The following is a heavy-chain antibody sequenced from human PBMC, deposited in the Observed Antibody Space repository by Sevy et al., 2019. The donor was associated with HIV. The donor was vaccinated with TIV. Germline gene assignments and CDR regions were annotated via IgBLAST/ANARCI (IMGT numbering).Heavy chain of an antibody. Sequence: GGSLRLSCAASGFTISRNYMSWVRQAPGKGLEWVSVIYSGGSTYYADSVKGRFTISRDNSKNTLYLQMNSLRAEDTAVYYCARVNWGGSWFDPWGQGTLVTVSS. J-gene: IGHJ5*02. CDR3: ARVNWGGSWFDP. V-gene: IGHV3-53*01. CDR1: GFTISRNY. CDR2: IYSGGST. D-gene: IGHD7-27*01.